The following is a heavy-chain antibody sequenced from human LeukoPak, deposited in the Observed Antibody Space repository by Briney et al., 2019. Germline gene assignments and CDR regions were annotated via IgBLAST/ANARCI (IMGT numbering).Heavy chain of an antibody. Sequence: ASVKVSCKASGYTFTSYYMHWVRQAPGQGLEWMGIINPSGGNTNYAQKLQGRVTMTTDTFTSTAYMELRSLRSDDTAVYYCARDITSGYCSGGSCYFPFDYWGQGTLVTVSS. V-gene: IGHV1-46*01. J-gene: IGHJ4*02. D-gene: IGHD2-15*01. CDR2: INPSGGNT. CDR1: GYTFTSYY. CDR3: ARDITSGYCSGGSCYFPFDY.